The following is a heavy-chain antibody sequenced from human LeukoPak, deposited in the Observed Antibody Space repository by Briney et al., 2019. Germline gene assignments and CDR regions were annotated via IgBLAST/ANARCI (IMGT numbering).Heavy chain of an antibody. Sequence: ASVKVSCKVSGYTLTELSMHWVRQAPGKGLEWMGGFDPEDGETIYAQKFQGRVTMTEDTSTDTAYMELSSLRSEDTSVYYCATVLVRLRWVSGVDVWGRGTTVTVSS. J-gene: IGHJ6*02. CDR3: ATVLVRLRWVSGVDV. V-gene: IGHV1-24*01. CDR2: FDPEDGET. D-gene: IGHD4-23*01. CDR1: GYTLTELS.